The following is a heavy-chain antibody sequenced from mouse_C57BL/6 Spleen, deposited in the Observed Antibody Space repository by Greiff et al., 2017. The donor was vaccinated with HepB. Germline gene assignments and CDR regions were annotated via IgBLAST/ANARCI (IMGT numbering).Heavy chain of an antibody. Sequence: VQLQQPGAELVKPGASVKLSCKASGYTFTSYWMHWVKQRPGQGLEWIGMIHPNSGSTNYNEKFKSKATLTVDKSSSTAYMQLSSLTSEDSAVYYCARSYYGSRYYAMDYWGQGTSVTVSS. J-gene: IGHJ4*01. D-gene: IGHD1-1*01. V-gene: IGHV1-64*01. CDR2: IHPNSGST. CDR1: GYTFTSYW. CDR3: ARSYYGSRYYAMDY.